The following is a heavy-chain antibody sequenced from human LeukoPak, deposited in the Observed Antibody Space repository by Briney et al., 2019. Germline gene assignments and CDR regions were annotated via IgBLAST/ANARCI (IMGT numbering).Heavy chain of an antibody. CDR1: GFTFSSYG. CDR2: ISYDGSNK. D-gene: IGHD6-13*01. J-gene: IGHJ4*02. V-gene: IGHV3-30*18. Sequence: GRSLRLSCAASGFTFSSYGMHWVRQAPGKGLEWVAVISYDGSNKYYADSVKGRFTISRDNSKNTLYLQMNSLRAEDTAVYYCAKPLIEAAGIDYWGQGTLVTVSS. CDR3: AKPLIEAAGIDY.